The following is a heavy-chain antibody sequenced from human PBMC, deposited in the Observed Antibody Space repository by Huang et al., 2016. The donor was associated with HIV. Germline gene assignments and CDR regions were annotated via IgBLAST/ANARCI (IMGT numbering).Heavy chain of an antibody. D-gene: IGHD3-10*01. CDR3: ARGSRQGKYYYGSGTAY. J-gene: IGHJ4*02. Sequence: EVQLVESGGGLVQPGGSLRLSCAASGFTFSSYWMHWVRQVPGKGLVWVAHIKSDGSSTSDADSVKGRFTSSRDNAKNTLYLQMNSLRAEDTAVYYCARGSRQGKYYYGSGTAYWGQGTLVTVSS. CDR1: GFTFSSYW. V-gene: IGHV3-74*01. CDR2: IKSDGSST.